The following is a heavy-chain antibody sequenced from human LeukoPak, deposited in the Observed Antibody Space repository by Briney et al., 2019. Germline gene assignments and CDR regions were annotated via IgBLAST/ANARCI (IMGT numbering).Heavy chain of an antibody. V-gene: IGHV7-4-1*02. CDR1: GYTFTNFA. CDR3: ARDSSGWYSHNWFDP. Sequence: ASVKVSCKASGYTFTNFAMNWVRQAPGQGLEWMGWINTNTGNPTYAQGFTGRFVFSLDTSVSTAYLQISSLKAEDTAVYYCARDSSGWYSHNWFDPWGQGTLVTVSS. J-gene: IGHJ5*02. CDR2: INTNTGNP. D-gene: IGHD6-19*01.